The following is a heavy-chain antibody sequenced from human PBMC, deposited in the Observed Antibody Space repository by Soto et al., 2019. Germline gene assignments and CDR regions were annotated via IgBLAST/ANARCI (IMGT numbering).Heavy chain of an antibody. V-gene: IGHV1-69*13. J-gene: IGHJ6*02. Sequence: SVKVSCKASGGTFSSYAISWVRQAPGQGLEWMGGIIPIFGTANYAQKFQGRVTITADESTGTAYMELSSLRSEDTAVYYCARDCSSTSVYYYYGMDVWGQGTTVTVSS. CDR1: GGTFSSYA. CDR3: ARDCSSTSVYYYYGMDV. D-gene: IGHD2-2*01. CDR2: IIPIFGTA.